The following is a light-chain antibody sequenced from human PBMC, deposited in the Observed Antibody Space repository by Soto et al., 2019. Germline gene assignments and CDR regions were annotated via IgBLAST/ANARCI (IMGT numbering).Light chain of an antibody. CDR1: QSVLYSSTNKNY. CDR2: WAS. V-gene: IGKV4-1*01. Sequence: DIVMTQSPDSLTVSLGERATINYKASQSVLYSSTNKNYLTWYQQKPGQPPKLLIYWASTRESGVPDRFSGSGSGTDFTLTIDNLQAEDVAVYYCQQYYSTPITFGQGTLLEIK. CDR3: QQYYSTPIT. J-gene: IGKJ5*01.